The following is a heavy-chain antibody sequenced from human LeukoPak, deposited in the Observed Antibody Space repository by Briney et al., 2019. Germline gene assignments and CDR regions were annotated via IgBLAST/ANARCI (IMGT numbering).Heavy chain of an antibody. J-gene: IGHJ3*02. CDR3: ARRDIVVVPAAIGAGAFDI. V-gene: IGHV4-39*01. D-gene: IGHD2-2*02. Sequence: PSETLSLTCTVSGGSISSSSYYWGWIRQPPGKGLEWIGSIYYSGSTYYNPSLKSQVTISVDTSKNQFSLKLSSVTAADTAVYYCARRDIVVVPAAIGAGAFDIWGQGTMVTVSS. CDR2: IYYSGST. CDR1: GGSISSSSYY.